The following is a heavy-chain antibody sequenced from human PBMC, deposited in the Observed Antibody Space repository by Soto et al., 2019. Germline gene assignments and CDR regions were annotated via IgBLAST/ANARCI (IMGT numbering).Heavy chain of an antibody. CDR2: VYYSGST. CDR3: ARLSVAGTAY. V-gene: IGHV4-31*03. D-gene: IGHD6-19*01. J-gene: IGHJ4*02. Sequence: SETLSLTCTVSGGSISSGGYYWSWIRQHPGKGLEWIGYVYYSGSTYYNPSLKSRVTISADTSKNQFSLKLSSVTAADTAVYYCARLSVAGTAYWGQGTLVTVSS. CDR1: GGSISSGGYY.